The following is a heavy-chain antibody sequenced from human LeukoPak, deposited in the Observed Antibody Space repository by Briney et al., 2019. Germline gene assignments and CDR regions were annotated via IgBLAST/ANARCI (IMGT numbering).Heavy chain of an antibody. V-gene: IGHV4-34*01. Sequence: SETLSLTCAVYGGSFSDYYWNWIRQPPGKGLEWIGEINHSGSTNYNPSLKSRVTISVDTSKNQVSLKMNSLNAADTAVYYCARGLTGNGYSYGFIDYWGQGTLVTVSS. CDR2: INHSGST. J-gene: IGHJ4*02. CDR1: GGSFSDYY. CDR3: ARGLTGNGYSYGFIDY. D-gene: IGHD5-18*01.